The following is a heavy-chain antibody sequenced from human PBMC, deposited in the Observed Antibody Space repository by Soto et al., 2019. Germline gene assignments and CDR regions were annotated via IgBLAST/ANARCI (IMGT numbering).Heavy chain of an antibody. D-gene: IGHD2-8*01. Sequence: QVQLVESGGGVVQPGRSLRLSCAASGFTFRNYAMHWVRQVPQAPGQGLERVAVISYDGINQFYADSVRGRFTISRDDTKNTLYLQMNSLSADDTAVYYGARDDYSTTGRNSGFDDWGQGTLVTVSS. CDR1: GFTFRNYA. V-gene: IGHV3-30-3*01. CDR3: ARDDYSTTGRNSGFDD. CDR2: ISYDGINQ. J-gene: IGHJ4*02.